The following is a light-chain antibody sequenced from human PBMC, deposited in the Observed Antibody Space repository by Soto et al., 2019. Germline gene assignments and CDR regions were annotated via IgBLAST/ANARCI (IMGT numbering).Light chain of an antibody. V-gene: IGKV1D-12*01. CDR3: QQADSFPVT. CDR1: QRISSW. Sequence: DIQMTQSPSSVSASVGDRVTITCRASQRISSWLAWYQQKPGKAPKLLIYAASSLQSGVPSRFSGSGSGTDFILTISRLQPEDVATYYCQQADSFPVTFGPGTKVDIK. CDR2: AAS. J-gene: IGKJ3*01.